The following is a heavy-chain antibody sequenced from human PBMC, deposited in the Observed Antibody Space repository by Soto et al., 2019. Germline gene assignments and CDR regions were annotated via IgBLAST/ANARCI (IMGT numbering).Heavy chain of an antibody. CDR2: IYYSGST. D-gene: IGHD6-6*01. V-gene: IGHV4-30-4*01. Sequence: SETLSLTCTVSGGSISSGDYYFIWIGQPPGKGLEWIGYIYYSGSTYYNPSLKSRVTISIDTSKNQFSLKLSSVTAADTAVYYCARDIAARPGWFDPWGQGTLVTVSS. J-gene: IGHJ5*02. CDR1: GGSISSGDYY. CDR3: ARDIAARPGWFDP.